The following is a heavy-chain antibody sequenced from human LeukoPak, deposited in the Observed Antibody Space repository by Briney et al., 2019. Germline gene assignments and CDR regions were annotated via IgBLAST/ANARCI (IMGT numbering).Heavy chain of an antibody. J-gene: IGHJ3*02. V-gene: IGHV4-30-2*01. CDR3: ASTIPRLQGTSRDAFDI. Sequence: SETLSLTCTVSGGSISSGGYYWSWIRQPPGKGLEWIGYIYHSGSTYYNPSLKSRVTISVDRSKNQFSLKLSSVTAADTAVYYCASTIPRLQGTSRDAFDIWGQGTMVTVSS. CDR2: IYHSGST. CDR1: GGSISSGGYY. D-gene: IGHD2-21*01.